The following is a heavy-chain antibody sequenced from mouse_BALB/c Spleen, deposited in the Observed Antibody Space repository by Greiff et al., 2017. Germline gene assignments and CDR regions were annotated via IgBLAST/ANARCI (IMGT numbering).Heavy chain of an antibody. CDR1: GFSLTSYG. V-gene: IGHV2-2*02. Sequence: VQVVESGPGLVQPSQSLSITCTVSGFSLTSYGVHWVRQSPGKGLEWLGVIWSGGSTDYNAAFISRLSISKDNSKSQVFFKMNSLQANDTAIYYCASYDGYFPWFAYWGQGTLVTVSA. D-gene: IGHD2-3*01. CDR3: ASYDGYFPWFAY. CDR2: IWSGGST. J-gene: IGHJ3*01.